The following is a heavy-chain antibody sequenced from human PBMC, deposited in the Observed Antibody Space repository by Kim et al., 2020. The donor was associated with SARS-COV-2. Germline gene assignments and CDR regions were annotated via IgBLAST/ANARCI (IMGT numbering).Heavy chain of an antibody. CDR2: ISGGGVTT. J-gene: IGHJ6*02. Sequence: GGSLRLSCAASGFTFDSYAMSWVRQAPGKGLEWVSTISGGGVTTDYADSVKGRFTTSRDNSKNTLYLQMNSLRADDTAVYYCASSYAGYYSYGMDVGGQG. V-gene: IGHV3-23*01. D-gene: IGHD3-16*01. CDR1: GFTFDSYA. CDR3: ASSYAGYYSYGMDV.